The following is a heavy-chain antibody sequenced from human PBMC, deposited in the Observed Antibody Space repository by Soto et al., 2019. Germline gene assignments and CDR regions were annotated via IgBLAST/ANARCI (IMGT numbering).Heavy chain of an antibody. D-gene: IGHD6-19*01. Sequence: SETLSLTCTVSCGSVSANIYYCNWIRLPPGKGLQLVGHIYHTVIIQYSPSFKSRAIISLDTPKNQFSLRLSSVAVADTAVYYCVRGSLHNFDSSGTELWFAPWGQGALVTLSS. CDR3: VRGSLHNFDSSGTELWFAP. J-gene: IGHJ5*02. CDR2: IYHTVII. CDR1: CGSVSANIYY. V-gene: IGHV4-61*01.